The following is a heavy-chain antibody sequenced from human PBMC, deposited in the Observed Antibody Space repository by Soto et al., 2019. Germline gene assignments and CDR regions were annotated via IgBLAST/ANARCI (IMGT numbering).Heavy chain of an antibody. D-gene: IGHD1-26*01. CDR3: ARSPYRVSYLAYFDY. V-gene: IGHV3-30*03. J-gene: IGHJ4*02. CDR2: ISYDGSNK. CDR1: GFTFSSYG. Sequence: QVQLVESGGGVVQPGRSLRLSCAASGFTFSSYGMHWVRQAPGKGLEWVAVISYDGSNKYYADSVKGRFTISRDNSKNTLYLKMNSLRAEDTAVYYCARSPYRVSYLAYFDYWGQGTLVTVSS.